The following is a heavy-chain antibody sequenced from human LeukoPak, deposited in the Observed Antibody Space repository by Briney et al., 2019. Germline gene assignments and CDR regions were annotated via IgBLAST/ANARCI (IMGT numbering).Heavy chain of an antibody. V-gene: IGHV3-11*04. CDR2: ISSSGSTI. CDR3: ANIIPVGAAFDY. D-gene: IGHD1-26*01. CDR1: GFTFSDYY. Sequence: SGGSLRLSCAASGFTFSDYYMSWIRQAPGKGLEWVSYISSSGSTIYYADSVKGRFTISRDNAKNSLYLQMNSLRAEDTAVYYCANIIPVGAAFDYWGQGTLVTVSS. J-gene: IGHJ4*02.